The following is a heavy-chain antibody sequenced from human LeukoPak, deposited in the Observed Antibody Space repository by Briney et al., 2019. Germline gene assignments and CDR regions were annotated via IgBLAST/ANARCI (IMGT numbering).Heavy chain of an antibody. J-gene: IGHJ4*02. CDR1: GGTFSSYA. CDR2: IIPILGIA. CDR3: AREPANYYDSSVTNFDY. V-gene: IGHV1-69*04. D-gene: IGHD3-22*01. Sequence: GASVKVSCKASGGTFSSYAISWVRQAPGQGLEWMGRIIPILGIANYAQKFQGRVTMTADKSTSTAYMELSSLRSEDTAVYYCAREPANYYDSSVTNFDYWGQGTLVTVSS.